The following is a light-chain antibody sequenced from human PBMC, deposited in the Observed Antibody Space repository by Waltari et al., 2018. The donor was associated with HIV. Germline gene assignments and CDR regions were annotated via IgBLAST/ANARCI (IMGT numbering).Light chain of an antibody. J-gene: IGLJ2*01. V-gene: IGLV1-44*01. Sequence: QSVLTQPPSASGTPEQRVTISCSGSTSNIGRNTVSWFQQFPGTAPKVLIYGQNQRPSAGPARCSGSKSGTSASLAISGRQSEDEADYYCASWDDSRNGPVFGGGTKLTVV. CDR3: ASWDDSRNGPV. CDR2: GQN. CDR1: TSNIGRNT.